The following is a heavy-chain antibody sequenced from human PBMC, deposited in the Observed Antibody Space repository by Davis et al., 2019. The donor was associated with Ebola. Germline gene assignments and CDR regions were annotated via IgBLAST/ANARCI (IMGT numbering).Heavy chain of an antibody. J-gene: IGHJ3*02. CDR2: VSGHNGHT. Sequence: ASVKVSCKASGYTFTSYGISWVRQAPGQGLEWMGWVSGHNGHTDYAHNFQGRVTMTTDTSTSTAYMELSSLRSEDTAVYYCARGDPLGYCSSTSCYTAFDIWGQGTMVTVSS. V-gene: IGHV1-18*01. CDR3: ARGDPLGYCSSTSCYTAFDI. CDR1: GYTFTSYG. D-gene: IGHD2-2*02.